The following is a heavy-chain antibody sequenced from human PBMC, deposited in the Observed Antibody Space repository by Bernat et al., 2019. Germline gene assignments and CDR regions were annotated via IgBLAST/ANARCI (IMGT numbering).Heavy chain of an antibody. CDR2: ITHSGST. CDR1: GGSLSGYY. V-gene: IGHV4-34*01. CDR3: ARFYGSGSST. D-gene: IGHD3-10*01. Sequence: QVQLQQWGAGLLKPSETLSLTCAVYGGSLSGYYWSWIRQSPGKGLEWIEEITHSGSTNYNPSLKSRVTISVDTSKNQFSLKLRSVTAADTAVYYCARFYGSGSSTWGQGTLVTVSS. J-gene: IGHJ5*02.